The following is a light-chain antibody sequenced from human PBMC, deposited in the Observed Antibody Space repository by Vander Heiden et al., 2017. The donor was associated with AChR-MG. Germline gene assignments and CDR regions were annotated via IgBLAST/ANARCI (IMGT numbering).Light chain of an antibody. J-gene: IGKJ4*01. CDR3: QHYGNSQLT. CDR2: GAS. V-gene: IGKV3-20*01. CDR1: QSVSAHY. Sequence: EIVLTQSPGTLSLSPGESATLSCRASQSVSAHYLAWYQQKPGQAPSLLIFGASIRATGIPDRFSGSGSGADFTLTISRLEPEDFAVYYCQHYGNSQLTFGGGTKVEIK.